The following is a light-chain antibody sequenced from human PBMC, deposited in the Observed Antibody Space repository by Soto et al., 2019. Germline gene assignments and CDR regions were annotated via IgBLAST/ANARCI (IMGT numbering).Light chain of an antibody. V-gene: IGLV4-69*01. J-gene: IGLJ2*01. CDR1: SGHSSYA. CDR2: LISDGSH. CDR3: QTGGTGIQV. Sequence: QPVLTQAPSASASLGASVKLTCTLSSGHSSYAIAWHQQQPEKGPRYLMKLISDGSHSKGDGIPDRFSGSSPRAERYRTISSLQSEDEADYYCQTGGTGIQVFGGGTKLTVL.